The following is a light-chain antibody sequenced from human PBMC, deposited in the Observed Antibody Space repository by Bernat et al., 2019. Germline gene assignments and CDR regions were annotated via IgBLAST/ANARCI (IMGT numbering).Light chain of an antibody. CDR3: QQYNNPYT. CDR2: GAS. V-gene: IGKV3-15*01. CDR1: QSVSSN. J-gene: IGKJ2*01. Sequence: EIVMTQSPATLSVSPGERATLSCRASQSVSSNLAWYQQKPGQAPRLLIYGASTRATGIPARFSGSGSGTEFTLTISSLQSEDFAVYYCQQYNNPYTFDQGTKLEIK.